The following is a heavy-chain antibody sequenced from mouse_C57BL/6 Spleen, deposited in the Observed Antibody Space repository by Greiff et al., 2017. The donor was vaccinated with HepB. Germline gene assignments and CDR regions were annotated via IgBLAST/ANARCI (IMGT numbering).Heavy chain of an antibody. Sequence: EVKLVESGPELVKPGASVKMSCKASGYTFTDYNMHWVKQSHGKSLEWIGYINPNNGGTSYNQKFKGKATLTVNKSSSTAYMELRSLTSEDSAVYYCARKPYSNLYAMDYWGQGTSVTVSS. CDR2: INPNNGGT. CDR1: GYTFTDYN. CDR3: ARKPYSNLYAMDY. V-gene: IGHV1-22*01. D-gene: IGHD2-5*01. J-gene: IGHJ4*01.